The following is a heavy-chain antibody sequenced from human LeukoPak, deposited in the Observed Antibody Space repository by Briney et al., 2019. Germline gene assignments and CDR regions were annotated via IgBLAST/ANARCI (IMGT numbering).Heavy chain of an antibody. CDR1: GFTVSSSY. Sequence: PGGSLRLSCAASGFTVSSSYMSWVRQAPGKGLERVSVVYSGGSTYYADSVKGRFTISRDNSKNTLYLQMNSLRAEDTAVYYCARNSYGDHLDYWGQGTLVTVSS. CDR2: VYSGGST. D-gene: IGHD4-17*01. J-gene: IGHJ4*02. V-gene: IGHV3-66*02. CDR3: ARNSYGDHLDY.